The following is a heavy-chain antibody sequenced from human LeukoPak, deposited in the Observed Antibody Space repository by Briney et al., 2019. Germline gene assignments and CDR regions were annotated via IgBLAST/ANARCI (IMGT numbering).Heavy chain of an antibody. CDR2: ISYDGSNK. V-gene: IGHV3-30-3*01. J-gene: IGHJ4*02. CDR1: GFTFSSYA. D-gene: IGHD2-21*02. Sequence: GGSLRLSCAASGFTFSSYAMHWVRQAPGKGLEWVAVISYDGSNKYYADSVKGRFTISRDNSKNTLYLQMNSLRAEDTAVYYCARTRYCGGDCYSGYFDYWGQGTLVTVSS. CDR3: ARTRYCGGDCYSGYFDY.